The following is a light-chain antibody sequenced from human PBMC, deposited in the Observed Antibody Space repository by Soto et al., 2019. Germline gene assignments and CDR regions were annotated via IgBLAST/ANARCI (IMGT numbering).Light chain of an antibody. CDR2: AAS. V-gene: IGKV1-39*01. CDR1: QSISNY. CDR3: QQSYSTPRT. J-gene: IGKJ1*01. Sequence: DIQMTQSPSPLSASVGDRVTIPCRASQSISNYLNWYQQKPGKAPKLLMYAASSLQSGVPSRFSGSGSGTDFTLTISSLQPEDFATYYCQQSYSTPRTFGQGTKVEIK.